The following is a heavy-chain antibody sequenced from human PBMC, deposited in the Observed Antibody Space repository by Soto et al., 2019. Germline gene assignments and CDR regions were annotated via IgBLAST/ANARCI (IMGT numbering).Heavy chain of an antibody. D-gene: IGHD1-1*01. J-gene: IGHJ4*02. V-gene: IGHV1-69*12. CDR3: ARERGEMATTRSVFDY. CDR2: IIPIFGTA. Sequence: QVQLVQSGAEVKKPGSSVKVSCKASGGTFSSYAISWVRQAPGQGLEWMGGIIPIFGTANYAQKFQGRVTITADESTSTAYMELSSLRSDDTAVYYCARERGEMATTRSVFDYWGQGTLVTVSS. CDR1: GGTFSSYA.